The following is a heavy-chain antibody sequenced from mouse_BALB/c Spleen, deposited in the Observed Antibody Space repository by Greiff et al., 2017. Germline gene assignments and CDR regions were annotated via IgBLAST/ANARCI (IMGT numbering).Heavy chain of an antibody. Sequence: EVQLQQSGPELVKPGASVKMSCKASGYTFTSYVMHWVKQKPGQGLEWIGYINPYNDGTKYNEKFKGKATMTSDKSSSTACMELSSLTSEDSAVYSFARSPYGPRPLLDYWGQGTTLTVSS. D-gene: IGHD1-1*01. CDR3: ARSPYGPRPLLDY. J-gene: IGHJ2*01. CDR1: GYTFTSYV. V-gene: IGHV1-14*01. CDR2: INPYNDGT.